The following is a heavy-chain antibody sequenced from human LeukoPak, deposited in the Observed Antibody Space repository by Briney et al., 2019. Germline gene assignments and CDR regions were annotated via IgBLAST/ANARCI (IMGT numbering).Heavy chain of an antibody. CDR3: ARVLKSHVFGDYLFDY. CDR1: GFPFSDYY. Sequence: GGSLRPSCAASGFPFSDYYMSWIRQAPGKGLEWVSYITSGGSTMYYADSVKGRFTISRDNAKNSLFLQMNSLGAEDTAVYYCARVLKSHVFGDYLFDYWGQGTLVTVSS. CDR2: ITSGGSTM. V-gene: IGHV3-11*01. J-gene: IGHJ4*02. D-gene: IGHD4-17*01.